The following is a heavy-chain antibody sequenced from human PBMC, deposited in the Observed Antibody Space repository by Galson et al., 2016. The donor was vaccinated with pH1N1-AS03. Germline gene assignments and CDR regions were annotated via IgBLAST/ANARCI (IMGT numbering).Heavy chain of an antibody. V-gene: IGHV3-48*02. CDR2: ISSGTTI. D-gene: IGHD6-13*01. Sequence: SLRLSCAASGFTFSSHSMNWVRQAPGKGLEWVSYISSGTTIFYADSVKGRFTISRDNAKKSLYLQMNSLRDEDTAVYYCARDSQELVHHYFDYWGQGTLVTVSS. CDR3: ARDSQELVHHYFDY. CDR1: GFTFSSHS. J-gene: IGHJ4*02.